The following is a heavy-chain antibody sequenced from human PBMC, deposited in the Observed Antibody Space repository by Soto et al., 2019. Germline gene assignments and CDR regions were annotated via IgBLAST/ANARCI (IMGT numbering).Heavy chain of an antibody. D-gene: IGHD6-19*01. CDR3: AKIAEAVAGTVYGY. CDR2: IGGSGGTT. J-gene: IGHJ4*02. V-gene: IGHV3-23*01. Sequence: TGGSLRLSCAASGSTFSIYAMGWVRQAPGKGLEWVSAIGGSGGTTFYADSVKGRFTISRDNSKNTLYLQMNSLRAEDTAVYYCAKIAEAVAGTVYGYWGQGTLVTVSS. CDR1: GSTFSIYA.